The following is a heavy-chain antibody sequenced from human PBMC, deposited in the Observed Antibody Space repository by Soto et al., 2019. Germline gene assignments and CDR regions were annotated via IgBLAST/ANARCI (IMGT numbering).Heavy chain of an antibody. CDR2: IKQDGSEK. D-gene: IGHD3-3*01. V-gene: IGHV3-7*01. CDR1: GFTFSSYW. J-gene: IGHJ4*02. Sequence: GGSLRLSXAASGFTFSSYWMSWVRQAPGKGLEWVANIKQDGSEKYYVDSVKGRFTISRDNAKNSLYLQMNSLRAEDTAVYYCARESGYYDFWSGSPGPYWGQGTLVTVSS. CDR3: ARESGYYDFWSGSPGPY.